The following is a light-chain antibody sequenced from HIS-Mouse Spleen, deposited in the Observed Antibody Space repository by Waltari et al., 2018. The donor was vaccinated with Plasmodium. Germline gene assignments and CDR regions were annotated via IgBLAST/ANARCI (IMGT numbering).Light chain of an antibody. V-gene: IGKV1-13*02. CDR3: QQFNSYPQGT. CDR2: DAS. J-gene: IGKJ5*01. Sequence: AIQLTQSPSSLFASVGARVTITCRASQGISSALAWYQQKPGKAPNLLIYDASRLESGVPSRFSGSGSGTEFTLTISSLQPEDFATYYCQQFNSYPQGTFGQGTRLEIK. CDR1: QGISSA.